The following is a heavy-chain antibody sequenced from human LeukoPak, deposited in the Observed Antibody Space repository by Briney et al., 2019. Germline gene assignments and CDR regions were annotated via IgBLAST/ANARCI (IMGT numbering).Heavy chain of an antibody. CDR1: GYTFTSYD. Sequence: ASVKVSCKASGYTFTSYDINWVRQATGQGLEWMGWMNPNSGNTGYAQKFQGRVTITRNTSISTAYMELSSLRSEDTAVYYCARRVLAGGWFDPWGQGTLVTVSS. CDR2: MNPNSGNT. D-gene: IGHD2-8*02. CDR3: ARRVLAGGWFDP. V-gene: IGHV1-8*03. J-gene: IGHJ5*02.